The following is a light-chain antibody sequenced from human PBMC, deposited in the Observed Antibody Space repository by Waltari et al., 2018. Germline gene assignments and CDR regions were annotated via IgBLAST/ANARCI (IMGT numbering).Light chain of an antibody. V-gene: IGKV3-15*01. Sequence: ETVMTQSPATLSVSLGERATLSCRASQDISTNLAWYQQKPGQAPRRLIYGASTRATGVPARFTAGGSRTDFTLTISSLQSEDFAVYFCQQYTDWPVTFGQGTRLEI. CDR3: QQYTDWPVT. CDR2: GAS. J-gene: IGKJ5*01. CDR1: QDISTN.